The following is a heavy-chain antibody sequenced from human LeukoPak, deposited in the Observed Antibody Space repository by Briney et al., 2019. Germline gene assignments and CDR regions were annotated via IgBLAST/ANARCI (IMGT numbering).Heavy chain of an antibody. J-gene: IGHJ4*02. CDR2: INWNGDNT. CDR3: AKDPRRYSRTGGYFDY. V-gene: IGHV3-20*04. D-gene: IGHD6-13*01. Sequence: GGSLRLSCAASGFTFDDYGMSWVRQLPGKGLEWLSGINWNGDNTGYADSVKGRFTISRDNAKNSLYLQMNSLRAEDTAVYYCAKDPRRYSRTGGYFDYWGQGTLVTVSS. CDR1: GFTFDDYG.